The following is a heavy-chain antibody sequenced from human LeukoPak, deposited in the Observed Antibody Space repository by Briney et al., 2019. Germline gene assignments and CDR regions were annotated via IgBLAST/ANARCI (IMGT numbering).Heavy chain of an antibody. J-gene: IGHJ3*01. CDR2: IYYSGST. Sequence: PSETLSLTCTVSGGSISSYYWSWIRQPPGKGLEWIGYIYYSGSTNYNPSLKSRVTISVDTSKNQFSLKLSSVTAADTAVYYCARHDGSSWYYAFDVWGQGTMLTVSS. CDR3: ARHDGSSWYYAFDV. CDR1: GGSISSYY. V-gene: IGHV4-59*08. D-gene: IGHD6-13*01.